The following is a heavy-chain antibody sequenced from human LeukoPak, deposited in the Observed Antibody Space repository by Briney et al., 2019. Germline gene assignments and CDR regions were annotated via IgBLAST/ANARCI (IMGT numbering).Heavy chain of an antibody. J-gene: IGHJ4*02. D-gene: IGHD3-3*01. V-gene: IGHV3-30-3*01. Sequence: PGGSLRLSCAASGFTFSSYAMHWVRQAPGKGLEWVAVISYDGSNKYYADSVKGRFTISRDNSKNTLYLQMNSLRAEDTAVYYCAREEFFRVGLNHLDYWGQGTLVTVSS. CDR1: GFTFSSYA. CDR3: AREEFFRVGLNHLDY. CDR2: ISYDGSNK.